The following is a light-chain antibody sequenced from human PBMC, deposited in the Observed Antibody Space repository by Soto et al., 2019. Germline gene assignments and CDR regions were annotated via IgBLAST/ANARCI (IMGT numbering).Light chain of an antibody. J-gene: IGLJ2*01. CDR3: QTWGTGTVL. Sequence: QPVLTQSPSASASLGASVNLTCTLSSGHSTFDIAWHQQQPEKGPRYLMKLNSDGSHSKGDGIPARFSGSSSGAERYLTISSLQSEDEADYYCQTWGTGTVLFGGGTKLTVL. CDR2: LNSDGSH. V-gene: IGLV4-69*01. CDR1: SGHSTFD.